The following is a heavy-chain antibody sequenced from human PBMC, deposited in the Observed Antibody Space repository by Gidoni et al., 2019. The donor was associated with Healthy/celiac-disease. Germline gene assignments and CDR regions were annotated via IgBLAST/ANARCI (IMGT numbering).Heavy chain of an antibody. J-gene: IGHJ5*02. CDR1: GYTFTGYY. Sequence: QVQLVQSGAEVKKPGASVKVSCKASGYTFTGYYMHWVGQAPGQGLEWMGWINNNSGGTKYAQKVQGWFTMTRDTAISTGDRELGRLRSDETAVYYCARAGCGYYGSGSYYEDWFDPWGQETLVTVSS. V-gene: IGHV1-2*04. CDR3: ARAGCGYYGSGSYYEDWFDP. D-gene: IGHD3-10*01. CDR2: INNNSGGT.